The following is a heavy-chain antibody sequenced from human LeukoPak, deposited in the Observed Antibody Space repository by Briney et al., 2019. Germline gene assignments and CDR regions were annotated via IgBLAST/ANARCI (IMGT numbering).Heavy chain of an antibody. CDR3: ARDRSPEGYYDTSHWDYYHGMDV. V-gene: IGHV4-59*01. CDR2: IYYSGST. Sequence: SETLSLTCTVSGGSISNYYWSWIRQPPGKGLEWIGYIYYSGSTNYNPSLKSRVTISVDTSKNQFSLNLSSVTAADTAMYYCARDRSPEGYYDTSHWDYYHGMDVWGQGTTVTVSS. D-gene: IGHD3-22*01. CDR1: GGSISNYY. J-gene: IGHJ6*02.